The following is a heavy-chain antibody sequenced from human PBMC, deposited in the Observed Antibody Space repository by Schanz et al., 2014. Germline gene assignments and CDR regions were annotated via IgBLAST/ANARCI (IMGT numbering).Heavy chain of an antibody. D-gene: IGHD1-1*01. CDR3: AKIERNED. V-gene: IGHV3-23*04. Sequence: VQLVESGGGLVKPGGSLRLSCAASGFTFDKYAMHWVRQAPGKGLEWVSAISGSGGSTYYADSVKGRFTISRDNSRNTLFLQMNSLRAEDTAVYFCAKIERNEDWGQGTLVTVSS. CDR1: GFTFDKYA. J-gene: IGHJ4*02. CDR2: ISGSGGST.